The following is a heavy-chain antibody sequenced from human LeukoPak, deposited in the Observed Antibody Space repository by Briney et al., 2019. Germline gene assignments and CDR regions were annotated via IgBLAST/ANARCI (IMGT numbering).Heavy chain of an antibody. J-gene: IGHJ3*02. D-gene: IGHD6-13*01. V-gene: IGHV3-11*06. CDR3: ARDQVSSSWERGAFDI. CDR1: GFTFSDYY. CDR2: ISSSSSYT. Sequence: GGSLRLSCAASGFTFSDYYMSWIRQAPGKGLEWVSYISSSSSYTNYADSVKDRFTISRDNAENSLYLQMNSLRAEDTAVYYCARDQVSSSWERGAFDIWGQGTMVTVSS.